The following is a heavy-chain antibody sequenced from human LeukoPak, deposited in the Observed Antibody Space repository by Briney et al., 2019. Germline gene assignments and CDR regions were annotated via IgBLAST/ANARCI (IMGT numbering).Heavy chain of an antibody. J-gene: IGHJ4*02. V-gene: IGHV3-23*01. CDR2: ISGSGGST. CDR1: GFTFSSYA. Sequence: GGSLRLSCAASGFTFSSYAMSWVRQAPGKGLEWVSAISGSGGSTYYADSVKDRFTISRDNSKNTLYLQMNSLRAEDTAVYYCARGSSTSERTADYWGQGTLVTVSS. CDR3: ARGSSTSERTADY. D-gene: IGHD2-2*01.